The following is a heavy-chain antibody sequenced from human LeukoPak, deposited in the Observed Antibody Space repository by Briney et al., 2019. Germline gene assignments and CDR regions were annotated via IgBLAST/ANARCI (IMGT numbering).Heavy chain of an antibody. J-gene: IGHJ4*02. CDR3: ARGLDYDFWSDPTYYFDY. CDR1: GGSFSGYY. CDR2: INHSGST. D-gene: IGHD3-3*01. V-gene: IGHV4-34*01. Sequence: PSETLSLTCAVYGGSFSGYYWSWIRQPPGKGLEWIGEINHSGSTNYNPSLKSRVTISVDTSKTQFSLKLSSVTAADTAVYYCARGLDYDFWSDPTYYFDYWGQGTLVTVSS.